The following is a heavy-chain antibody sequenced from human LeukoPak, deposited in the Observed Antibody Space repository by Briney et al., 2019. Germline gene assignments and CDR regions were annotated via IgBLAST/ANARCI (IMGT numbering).Heavy chain of an antibody. CDR2: IRYDGSNK. V-gene: IGHV3-30*02. D-gene: IGHD3-10*01. J-gene: IGHJ6*03. Sequence: PGGSLRLSCAASGFTFSSYWMHWVRQAPGKGLEWVAFIRYDGSNKYYADSVKGRFTISRDNSKNTLYVQMNSLRPEDTAVYCCAKAPQDYGSGTHSAMDVWGKGTTVTISS. CDR3: AKAPQDYGSGTHSAMDV. CDR1: GFTFSSYW.